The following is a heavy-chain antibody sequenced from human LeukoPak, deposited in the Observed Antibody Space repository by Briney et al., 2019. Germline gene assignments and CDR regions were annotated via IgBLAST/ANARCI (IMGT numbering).Heavy chain of an antibody. CDR2: IYYSGST. CDR3: ARHGYSSSRDY. CDR1: GGSFSGYY. J-gene: IGHJ4*02. D-gene: IGHD6-6*01. Sequence: PSETLSLTRAVYGGSFSGYYWSWIRQPPGKGLEWIGYIYYSGSTNYNPSLKSRVTISVDTSKNQFSLKLSSVTAADTAVYYCARHGYSSSRDYWGQGTLVTVSS. V-gene: IGHV4-59*08.